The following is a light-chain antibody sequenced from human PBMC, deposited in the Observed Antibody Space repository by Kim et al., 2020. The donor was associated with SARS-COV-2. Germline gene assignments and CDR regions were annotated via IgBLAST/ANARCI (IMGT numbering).Light chain of an antibody. J-gene: IGKJ1*01. CDR1: QGLRGTY. CDR2: GAS. Sequence: LSPGERDTLSCRASQGLRGTYLAWYQQRPGQTPRLLIYGASNRAPDTPDRFSGSGSETDFTLTISGLEPEDFAVYYCQQYAGSPTFGPGTKVDIK. V-gene: IGKV3-20*01. CDR3: QQYAGSPT.